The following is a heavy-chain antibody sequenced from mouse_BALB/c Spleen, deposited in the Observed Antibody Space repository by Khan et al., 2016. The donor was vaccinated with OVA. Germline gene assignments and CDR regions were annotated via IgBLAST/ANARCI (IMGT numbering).Heavy chain of an antibody. J-gene: IGHJ2*01. CDR2: ISYSGST. CDR3: ARTARIKY. V-gene: IGHV3-1*02. CDR1: GYSITSGYG. Sequence: EVQLPSSLPFLFPPSHSLSLTCTVTGYSITSGYGWNWIRQFPGNKLEWMGYISYSGSTNYNPSLTSRISITRDTSKNQFFLQLNSVTTEDTATYSCARTARIKYWGQGTTLTVSS. D-gene: IGHD1-2*01.